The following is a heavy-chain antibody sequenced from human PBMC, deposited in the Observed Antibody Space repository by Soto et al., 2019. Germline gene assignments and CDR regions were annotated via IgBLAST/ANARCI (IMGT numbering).Heavy chain of an antibody. J-gene: IGHJ6*02. CDR3: ARVLYYDFWCGYPLPYYYYYGMDV. CDR1: GFTFSSYA. Sequence: GGSLRLSCAASGFTFSSYAMHWVRQAPGKGLEWVAVISYDGSNKYYADSVKGRFTISRDNSKNTLYLQMNSLRAEDTAVYYCARVLYYDFWCGYPLPYYYYYGMDVWGQGTTVTVSS. V-gene: IGHV3-30-3*01. D-gene: IGHD3-3*01. CDR2: ISYDGSNK.